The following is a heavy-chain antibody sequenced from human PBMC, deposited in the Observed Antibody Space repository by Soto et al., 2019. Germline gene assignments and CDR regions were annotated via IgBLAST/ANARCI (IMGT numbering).Heavy chain of an antibody. CDR1: GGSFSGYY. CDR2: INNSGST. J-gene: IGHJ4*02. CDR3: ATDLWSGYLVRASG. D-gene: IGHD3-3*01. V-gene: IGHV4-34*01. Sequence: QVQLQQWGAGLLKPSETLSLTCAVYGGSFSGYYWSCIRQPPWKGLEWIGEINNSGSTNYNPSLKSRVTISVDTSKNQFSLKLSSVTAADTSVYYCATDLWSGYLVRASGWGQGTLVTVSS.